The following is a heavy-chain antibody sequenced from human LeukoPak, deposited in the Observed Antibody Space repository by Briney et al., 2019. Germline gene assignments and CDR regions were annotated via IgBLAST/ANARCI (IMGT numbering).Heavy chain of an antibody. V-gene: IGHV4-39*01. CDR3: ARHIKGAHYFDY. J-gene: IGHJ4*02. CDR2: IYYSGST. Sequence: PSETLSLTCTVSGGSISGSSYYWGWIRQPPGKGLEWIGSIYYSGSTYYNPSLKSRVTISVDTSKNQFSLKLSSVTAADTAVYYCARHIKGAHYFDYWGQGNLVTVSS. D-gene: IGHD3-10*01. CDR1: GGSISGSSYY.